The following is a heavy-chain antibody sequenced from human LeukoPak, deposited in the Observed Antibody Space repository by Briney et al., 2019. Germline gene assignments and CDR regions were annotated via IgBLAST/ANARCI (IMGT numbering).Heavy chain of an antibody. J-gene: IGHJ4*02. CDR2: ISSSSSYI. Sequence: GGSLRLSCAASGFTFSGYSMNWVRQAPGKGLEWVSSISSSSSYIYYADSVKGRFTISRDNAKNSLYLQMNSLRAEDTAVYYCARGSSWYYFDYWGRGTLVTVSS. CDR1: GFTFSGYS. CDR3: ARGSSWYYFDY. D-gene: IGHD6-13*01. V-gene: IGHV3-21*01.